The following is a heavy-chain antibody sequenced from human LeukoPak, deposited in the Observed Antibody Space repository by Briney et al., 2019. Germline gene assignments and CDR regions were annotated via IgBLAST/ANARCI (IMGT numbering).Heavy chain of an antibody. V-gene: IGHV4-34*01. Sequence: PSETLSLTCAVYGGSLSGYYWSWIRQPPGKGLEWIGEINHSGSTNYNPSLKSRVTISVDTSKNQFSLKLNSVTAADTAVYYCASIWNSRNNAFDIWGQGTKVTVSS. J-gene: IGHJ3*02. CDR3: ASIWNSRNNAFDI. CDR1: GGSLSGYY. CDR2: INHSGST. D-gene: IGHD1-7*01.